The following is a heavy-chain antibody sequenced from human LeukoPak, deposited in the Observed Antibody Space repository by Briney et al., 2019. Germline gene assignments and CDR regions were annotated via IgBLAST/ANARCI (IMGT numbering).Heavy chain of an antibody. CDR2: ISAYNGNT. CDR1: GYTFTSYG. CDR3: ARGGPDYDIWSCHYLGY. Sequence: ASVTVSCKASGYTFTSYGISWVRQAPGQGVEGMGWISAYNGNTNYAQKFQGRVTMTTETSTSTAYMELRSLRSGDTAIYYCARGGPDYDIWSCHYLGYWGQGTLVTVSS. V-gene: IGHV1-18*01. D-gene: IGHD3-3*01. J-gene: IGHJ4*02.